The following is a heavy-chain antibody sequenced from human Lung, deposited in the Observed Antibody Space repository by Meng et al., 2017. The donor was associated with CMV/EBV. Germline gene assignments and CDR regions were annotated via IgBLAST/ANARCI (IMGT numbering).Heavy chain of an antibody. CDR2: ITASGGST. CDR1: GFTFSNFA. D-gene: IGHD6-13*01. Sequence: GGSLRLXXAASGFTFSNFAMSWVRLPPGKGLQWVSPITASGGSTYYADSVKGRFTVSRDNSKSTLYLQMNSLRAEDTAIYYCAKAYSSSWYRENYDYWGQGTXVTVYS. V-gene: IGHV3-23*01. J-gene: IGHJ4*02. CDR3: AKAYSSSWYRENYDY.